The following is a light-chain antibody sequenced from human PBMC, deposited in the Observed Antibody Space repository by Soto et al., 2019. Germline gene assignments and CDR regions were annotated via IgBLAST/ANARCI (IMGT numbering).Light chain of an antibody. CDR2: DVS. CDR3: SSYTSSTPVV. CDR1: RSDVGAYNY. J-gene: IGLJ2*01. Sequence: QSALTQPASVSGSPGQSITISCTGTRSDVGAYNYVSWYQQHPGKAPKLMIYDVSYRPSGVTNRFSGSKSGNAASLTISGLQADEEADYYCSSYTSSTPVVFGGGTRLTVL. V-gene: IGLV2-14*01.